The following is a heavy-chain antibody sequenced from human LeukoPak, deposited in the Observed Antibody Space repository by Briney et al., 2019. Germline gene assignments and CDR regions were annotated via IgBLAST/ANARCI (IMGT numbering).Heavy chain of an antibody. CDR1: GFTFSSYA. V-gene: IGHV3-64D*06. Sequence: PGGSLRLSCSASGFTFSSYAMHWVRQASGKGLEYVSAISSNGGSTYYADSVKGRFTISRDNSKNTLYLQMSSLRAEDTAVYYCVKGSSGWYSGTDYWGQGTLVTVSS. CDR2: ISSNGGST. J-gene: IGHJ4*02. CDR3: VKGSSGWYSGTDY. D-gene: IGHD6-19*01.